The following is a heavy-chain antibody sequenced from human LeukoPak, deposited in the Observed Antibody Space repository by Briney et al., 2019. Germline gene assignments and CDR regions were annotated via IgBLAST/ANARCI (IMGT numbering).Heavy chain of an antibody. Sequence: PSETLSLTCTVVGGAINSRNQYWGWIRQPPGKGLEWIEEINHSGSTNYNPSLKSRVTISVDTSKNQFSLKLSSVTAADTAVYYCARFGSGWHYFDYWGQGTLVTVSS. CDR3: ARFGSGWHYFDY. V-gene: IGHV4-39*07. CDR1: GGAINSRNQY. D-gene: IGHD6-19*01. J-gene: IGHJ4*02. CDR2: INHSGST.